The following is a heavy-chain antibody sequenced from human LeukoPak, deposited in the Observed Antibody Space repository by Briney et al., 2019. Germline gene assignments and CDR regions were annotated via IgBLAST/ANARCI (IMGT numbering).Heavy chain of an antibody. V-gene: IGHV4-34*01. CDR3: VRTSEQLERRGSLCC. J-gene: IGHJ4*02. D-gene: IGHD1-1*01. Sequence: PSETLSLTCAVYGGSFRGYYWSWIGQPPGKGLEWIGEINHSGSTNYNPSLKSRVTISVDTSKNQFSLKLSSMTAADTAVYYCVRTSEQLERRGSLCCWGQGTLVTVSS. CDR2: INHSGST. CDR1: GGSFRGYY.